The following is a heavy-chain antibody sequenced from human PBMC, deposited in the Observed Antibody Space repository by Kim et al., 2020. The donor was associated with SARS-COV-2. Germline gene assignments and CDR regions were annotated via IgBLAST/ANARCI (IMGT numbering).Heavy chain of an antibody. Sequence: SETLSLTCTVSGYSISSGYYWGWIRQPPGKGLEWIGSIYHSGSTYYNPSLKSRVTISVDTSKNQFSLKLSSVTAADTAVYYCAREAMVRGVIFKPDAFD. D-gene: IGHD3-10*01. CDR2: IYHSGST. V-gene: IGHV4-38-2*02. CDR3: AREAMVRGVIFKPDAFD. J-gene: IGHJ3*02. CDR1: GYSISSGYY.